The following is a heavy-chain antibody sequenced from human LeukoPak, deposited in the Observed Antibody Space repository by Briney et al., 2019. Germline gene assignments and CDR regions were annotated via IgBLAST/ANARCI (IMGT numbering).Heavy chain of an antibody. D-gene: IGHD3-9*01. CDR2: SIPIFGTA. CDR3: AREVPSYDILTGYPLD. CDR1: GGTFSSYA. V-gene: IGHV1-69*06. J-gene: IGHJ4*02. Sequence: ASVKVSCKASGGTFSSYAISWVRQAPGQGLEWMGGSIPIFGTANYAQKFQGRVAIPADKSTSPAYMELSSLRSEDTAVYYCAREVPSYDILTGYPLDWGQGTLVTVSS.